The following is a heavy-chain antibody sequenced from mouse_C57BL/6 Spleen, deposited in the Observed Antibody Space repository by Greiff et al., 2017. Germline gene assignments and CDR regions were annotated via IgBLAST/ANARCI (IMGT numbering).Heavy chain of an antibody. Sequence: EVQLQQSGPELVKPGASVKISCKASGYTFTDYYMNWVKQSHGKSLEWIGDINPNNGGTSYNQKFKGKATLTVDKSSSTAYMELRSLTSEDSAVYYCARGAYYYRGWYFDVWGTGTTVTVSS. CDR2: INPNNGGT. CDR1: GYTFTDYY. V-gene: IGHV1-26*01. CDR3: ARGAYYYRGWYFDV. J-gene: IGHJ1*03. D-gene: IGHD2-14*01.